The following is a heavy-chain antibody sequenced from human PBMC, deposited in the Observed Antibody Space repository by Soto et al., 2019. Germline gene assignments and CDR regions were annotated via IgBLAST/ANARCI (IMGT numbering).Heavy chain of an antibody. CDR1: GGTFSSYT. Sequence: ASVKVSCKASGGTFSSYTISWVRQAPGQGLEWMGRIIPILGIANYAQKFQGRVTITADKSTSTAYMELSSLRVEDTAVYYCVRGDGDYHDGNGYLGRHWGQGTLVTVSS. J-gene: IGHJ4*02. D-gene: IGHD5-18*01. V-gene: IGHV1-69*02. CDR3: VRGDGDYHDGNGYLGRH. CDR2: IIPILGIA.